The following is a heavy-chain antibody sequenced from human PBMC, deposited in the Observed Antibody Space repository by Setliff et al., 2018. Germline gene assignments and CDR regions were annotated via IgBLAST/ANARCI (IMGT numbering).Heavy chain of an antibody. J-gene: IGHJ4*02. V-gene: IGHV4-61*02. CDR1: GGSVSSNSYY. D-gene: IGHD2-2*01. Sequence: PSETLSLTCTVSGGSVSSNSYYWNWIRRPAGKGLEWIGRIYASGSTDYNSSLKSRVTISVDTSKNQVSLKLSSMTAADTAVYYCARGRPPLVGDYWGQGTLVTVSS. CDR2: IYASGST. CDR3: ARGRPPLVGDY.